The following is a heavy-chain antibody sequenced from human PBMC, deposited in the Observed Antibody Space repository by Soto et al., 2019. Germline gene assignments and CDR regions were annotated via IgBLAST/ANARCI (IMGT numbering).Heavy chain of an antibody. J-gene: IGHJ5*02. CDR2: IYHSGST. Sequence: SETLSLTCAVSGGSISSGGYSWSWIRQPPGKGLEWIGYIYHSGSTYYNPSLKSRVTISVDTSKNQFSLKLSSVTAADTAVYYRARQRLYCISTSSFGLFIGGAVNLASWAQGTL. V-gene: IGHV4-30-2*03. CDR3: ARQRLYCISTSSFGLFIGGAVNLAS. D-gene: IGHD2-2*01. CDR1: GGSISSGGYS.